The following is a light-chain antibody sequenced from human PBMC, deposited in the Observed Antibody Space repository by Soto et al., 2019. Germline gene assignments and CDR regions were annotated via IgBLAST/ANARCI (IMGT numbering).Light chain of an antibody. Sequence: EVVLTQSPGTLSLSPGESATLSCRASQSLTNSFLAWYQQKPGQAPRLLIYGASSRATGIPDRFSGSGSGTDFTLTISRLEPEHFAVYYCQQYGGSPPNTFGQGTKLEIK. CDR3: QQYGGSPPNT. CDR2: GAS. J-gene: IGKJ2*01. CDR1: QSLTNSF. V-gene: IGKV3-20*01.